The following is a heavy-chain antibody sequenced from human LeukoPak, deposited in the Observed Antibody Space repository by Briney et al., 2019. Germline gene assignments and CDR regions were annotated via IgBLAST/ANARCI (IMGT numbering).Heavy chain of an antibody. D-gene: IGHD6-13*01. V-gene: IGHV1-2*02. Sequence: ASVKVSCKASGYTFTGYYMHWVRQAPGQGLEWMGWINPNSGGTNYAQKFQGRLTMTADTSISTAYMELSSLTSDDTAVYYCARGPVSTHGMDVWGQGTTVTVSS. CDR3: ARGPVSTHGMDV. J-gene: IGHJ6*02. CDR1: GYTFTGYY. CDR2: INPNSGGT.